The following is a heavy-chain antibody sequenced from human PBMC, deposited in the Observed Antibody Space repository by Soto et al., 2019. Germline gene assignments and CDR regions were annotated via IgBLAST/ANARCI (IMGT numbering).Heavy chain of an antibody. CDR2: IKQDGSEK. CDR1: EFTFSSYW. V-gene: IGHV3-7*01. Sequence: GGSLRLSCASSEFTFSSYWMSWVRQAPGKGLEWVANIKQDGSEKYYVDSVKGRFTISRDNAKNSLYLQMNSLRAEDTAVYYCARDGSSWYGDDAFDIWGQGTMVTVSS. CDR3: ARDGSSWYGDDAFDI. J-gene: IGHJ3*02. D-gene: IGHD6-13*01.